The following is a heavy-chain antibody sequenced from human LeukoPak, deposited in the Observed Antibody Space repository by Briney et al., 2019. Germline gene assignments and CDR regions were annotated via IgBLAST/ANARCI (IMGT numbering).Heavy chain of an antibody. CDR2: IYPGDSDT. CDR3: AKSTGHCSSTSCYRGWFDP. CDR1: GYSFTSHW. Sequence: GESLKISCKGSGYSFTSHWIGWVRQMPGKGLEWMGIIYPGDSDTRYSPSFQGQVTISADKSISTAYLQWSSLKASDTAMYYCAKSTGHCSSTSCYRGWFDPWGQGTLVTVSS. J-gene: IGHJ5*02. V-gene: IGHV5-51*01. D-gene: IGHD2-2*01.